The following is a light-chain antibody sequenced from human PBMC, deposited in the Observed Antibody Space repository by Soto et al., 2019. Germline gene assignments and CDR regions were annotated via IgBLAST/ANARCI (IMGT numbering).Light chain of an antibody. CDR3: QQDSSSRRT. CDR1: QSVSSSY. Sequence: EIVLTQSPGTLSLSPGERATLSCRASQSVSSSYLAWYQQKPGKAPSLLIYGASSRATGIPDRFSGSGSVKDFTLTISRVEAEDFAVYYCQQDSSSRRTFGQGTKVEIK. V-gene: IGKV3-20*01. CDR2: GAS. J-gene: IGKJ1*01.